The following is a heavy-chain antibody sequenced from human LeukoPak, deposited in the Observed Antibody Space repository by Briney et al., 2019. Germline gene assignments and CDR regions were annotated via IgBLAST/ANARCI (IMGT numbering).Heavy chain of an antibody. CDR1: GFTVSSNY. D-gene: IGHD5-24*01. CDR3: AKLPTRERAAGGWFDP. CDR2: IYSGGST. J-gene: IGHJ5*02. Sequence: GGSLRLSCAASGFTVSSNYMSWVRQAPGKGLEWVSVIYSGGSTYYADSVKGRFTISRDNSKNTLYLQMNSLRAEDTAVYYCAKLPTRERAAGGWFDPWGQGTLVTVSS. V-gene: IGHV3-53*05.